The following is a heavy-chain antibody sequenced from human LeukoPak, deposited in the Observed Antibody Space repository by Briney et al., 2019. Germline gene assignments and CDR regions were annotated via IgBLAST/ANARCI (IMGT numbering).Heavy chain of an antibody. CDR2: IKSKTDGGTT. V-gene: IGHV3-15*01. Sequence: GGSLRLSCAASGFTFSSYAMSWVRQAPGKGLEWVGRIKSKTDGGTTDYAAPVKGRFTISRDDSKNTLYLQMNSLKTEDTAVYYCTTAKTAPWMYCSSTSCYPGDFQHWGQGTLVTVSS. J-gene: IGHJ1*01. CDR1: GFTFSSYA. D-gene: IGHD2-2*01. CDR3: TTAKTAPWMYCSSTSCYPGDFQH.